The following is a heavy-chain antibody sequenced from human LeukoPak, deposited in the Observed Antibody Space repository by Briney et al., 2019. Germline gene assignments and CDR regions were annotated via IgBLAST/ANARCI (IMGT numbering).Heavy chain of an antibody. V-gene: IGHV6-1*01. CDR3: ARDTGAAISTFDI. CDR2: TYYRSKWFR. D-gene: IGHD5-12*01. CDR1: GDSVSSTSAT. J-gene: IGHJ3*02. Sequence: SQTLSLTCAISGDSVSSTSATWNWLRQSPSRGLEWLGRTYYRSKWFRDYAVSVKSRITVKPDTSKNQFSLQLNSVTPEDTAVYYCARDTGAAISTFDIWGQGTMVTVSS.